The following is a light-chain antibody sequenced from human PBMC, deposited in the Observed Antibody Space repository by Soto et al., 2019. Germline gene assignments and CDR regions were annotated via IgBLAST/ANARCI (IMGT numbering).Light chain of an antibody. CDR1: SSNIGAGYD. CDR3: QSYDNSLGGFYV. J-gene: IGLJ1*01. Sequence: QSVLTQPPSVSGAPGQRVTISCTGSSSNIGAGYDVHWYQQLPGRAPKLLIYANSNRPSGVPERFSGSRSGTSASLAITGLQAEDEADYSCQSYDNSLGGFYVCGTGTRSPS. CDR2: ANS. V-gene: IGLV1-40*01.